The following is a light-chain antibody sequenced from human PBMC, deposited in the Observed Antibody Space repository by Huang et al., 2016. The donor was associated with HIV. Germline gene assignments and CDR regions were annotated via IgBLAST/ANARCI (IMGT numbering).Light chain of an antibody. V-gene: IGKV3-11*01. CDR1: QSVRNY. CDR3: QQRSDWPPWT. Sequence: EIVLTQSQATLSLSPGERATLSCRASQSVRNYLAWYQQKPGQAPRLLIYDASNRATGTPARFSGSGSGTDFTLTISSLEPEDFAVYYCQQRSDWPPWTFGQGTKVEIK. CDR2: DAS. J-gene: IGKJ1*01.